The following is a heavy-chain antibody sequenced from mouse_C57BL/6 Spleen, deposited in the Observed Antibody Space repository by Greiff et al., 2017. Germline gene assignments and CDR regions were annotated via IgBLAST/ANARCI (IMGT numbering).Heavy chain of an antibody. CDR2: ISDGGSYT. D-gene: IGHD2-4*01. CDR1: GFTFSSYA. J-gene: IGHJ4*01. CDR3: ARDLGDYDDAMDY. V-gene: IGHV5-4*01. Sequence: EVKLVASGGGLVKPGGSLKLSCAASGFTFSSYAMSWVRQTPEKRLEWVATISDGGSYTYYPDNVKGRFTISRDNAKNNLYLQMSHLKSENTSMYYCARDLGDYDDAMDYWGQGTSVTVSS.